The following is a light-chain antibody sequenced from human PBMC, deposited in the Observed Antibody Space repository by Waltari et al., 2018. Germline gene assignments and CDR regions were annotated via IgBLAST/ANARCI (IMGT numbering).Light chain of an antibody. J-gene: IGKJ4*01. V-gene: IGKV1-NL1*01. CDR1: QGISNS. Sequence: DIQMTQSPSSLSASVGDTVTITCRASQGISNSLAWYQQKPWEAPKLLLSAASRLESMVPSRFSGSGSVTDYTLTISRLQPEDLATYFCQLYYGDSLTFGGGTKVEIK. CDR2: AAS. CDR3: QLYYGDSLT.